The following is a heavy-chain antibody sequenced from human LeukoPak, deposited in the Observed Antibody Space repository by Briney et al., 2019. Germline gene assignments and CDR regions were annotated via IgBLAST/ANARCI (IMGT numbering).Heavy chain of an antibody. Sequence: SGGSLRLSCAASAFTFSNYWMSWVRQAPGKGREWVANIKEDGSEINYVDSVKGRFTISRDNAKNSLYLQMNSLRVDDTAVYYCARDRGYSTFDYWGQGTLVTVSS. D-gene: IGHD4-23*01. CDR1: AFTFSNYW. CDR3: ARDRGYSTFDY. CDR2: IKEDGSEI. J-gene: IGHJ4*02. V-gene: IGHV3-7*01.